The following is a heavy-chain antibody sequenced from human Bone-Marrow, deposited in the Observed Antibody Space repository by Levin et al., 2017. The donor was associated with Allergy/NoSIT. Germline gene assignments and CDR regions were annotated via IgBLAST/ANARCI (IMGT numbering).Heavy chain of an antibody. D-gene: IGHD3-10*01. CDR3: ARGWFGELLSH. J-gene: IGHJ4*02. CDR2: IYSGGST. V-gene: IGHV3-53*01. Sequence: SGESLKISCAPSGFTVSSNYMSWVRQAPGKGPEWVSVIYSGGSTYYADSVKGRFTISRDNSKNTLYLQMNSLRAEDTAVYYCARGWFGELLSHWGQGTLVTVSS. CDR1: GFTVSSNY.